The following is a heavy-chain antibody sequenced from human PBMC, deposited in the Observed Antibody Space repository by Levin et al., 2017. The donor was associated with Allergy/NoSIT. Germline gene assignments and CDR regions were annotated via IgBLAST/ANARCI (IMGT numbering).Heavy chain of an antibody. Sequence: LSLPCAASGFTVRDDHMSWVRQAPGDGLEWVSVIYADDSTYYADSVRGRFTISRDNSRNTLYVQMNTLRAEDTAVYYCARIRGDYYDSRGFSSRGHFDSWGQGTLVTVSS. J-gene: IGHJ4*02. D-gene: IGHD3-22*01. CDR1: GFTVRDDH. CDR2: IYADDST. V-gene: IGHV3-66*01. CDR3: ARIRGDYYDSRGFSSRGHFDS.